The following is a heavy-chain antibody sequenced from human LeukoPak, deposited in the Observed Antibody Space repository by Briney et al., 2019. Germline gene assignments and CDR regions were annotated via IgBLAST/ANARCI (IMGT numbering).Heavy chain of an antibody. Sequence: ASVKVSCKASGYTSYIHWVRQAPGQGPEWMGWSDPKSGATNYAQKFQGRVTMTRDTSISTAYMELSSLKSDDTAVYYCATRGGDKSMVFAYWGQGSLVTVSS. J-gene: IGHJ4*02. CDR3: ATRGGDKSMVFAY. CDR2: SDPKSGAT. V-gene: IGHV1-2*02. CDR1: GYTSY. D-gene: IGHD5-18*01.